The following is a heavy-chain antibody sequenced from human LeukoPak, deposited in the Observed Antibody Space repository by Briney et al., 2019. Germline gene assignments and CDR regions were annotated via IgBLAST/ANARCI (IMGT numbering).Heavy chain of an antibody. Sequence: GGSLRLSCAASGFTFSSYSMNCVRQAPGMGLEWVTFIKSDGRERVYADTAKGRFTISRDNSKSTLYLQMNSLRADDMALYHCVKEVSFGEVGGDIWGQGTLVTVSS. CDR3: VKEVSFGEVGGDI. CDR1: GFTFSSYS. J-gene: IGHJ4*02. D-gene: IGHD3-16*01. CDR2: IKSDGRER. V-gene: IGHV3-30*02.